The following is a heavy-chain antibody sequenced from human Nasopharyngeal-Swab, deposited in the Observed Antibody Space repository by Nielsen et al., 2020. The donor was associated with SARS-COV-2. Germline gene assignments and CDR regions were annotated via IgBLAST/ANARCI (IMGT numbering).Heavy chain of an antibody. CDR3: ARALTRSITIFGVVIPNWFDP. V-gene: IGHV1-8*01. Sequence: ASVKVSCKASGYTFTSYDINWVRQATGQGLEWMGWMNPNSGNTGYAQKFQGRDTMTRNTSISTAYMELSSLRSEDTAVYYCARALTRSITIFGVVIPNWFDPWGQGTLVTVSS. J-gene: IGHJ5*02. D-gene: IGHD3-3*01. CDR1: GYTFTSYD. CDR2: MNPNSGNT.